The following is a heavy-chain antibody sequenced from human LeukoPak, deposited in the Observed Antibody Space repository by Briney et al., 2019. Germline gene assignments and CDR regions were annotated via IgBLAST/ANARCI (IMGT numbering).Heavy chain of an antibody. V-gene: IGHV4-39*07. CDR2: INYSGSA. CDR1: GGSISSSSYF. Sequence: SETLSLTCTVSGGSISSSSYFWAWIRQTPGKGLEWIGGINYSGSAYYNPSLKSRVTISIDTSRNQFSMKLTSVTAADTALYYCARDARIVGATTVDLWGQGTLVTVSS. J-gene: IGHJ5*02. D-gene: IGHD1-26*01. CDR3: ARDARIVGATTVDL.